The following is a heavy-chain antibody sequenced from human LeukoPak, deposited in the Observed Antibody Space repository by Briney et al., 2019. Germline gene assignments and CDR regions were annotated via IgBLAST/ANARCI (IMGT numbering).Heavy chain of an antibody. CDR2: IWYDGSNK. CDR3: AKVRRVVVAATDSATDAFDI. Sequence: PGRSLRLSCAASGFTFSSYGMHWVRQAPGKGLEWVAVIWYDGSNKYYADSVKGRFTISRDNSKNTLYLQMNSLRAEDTAVYYCAKVRRVVVAATDSATDAFDIWGQATMVTVSS. V-gene: IGHV3-33*06. CDR1: GFTFSSYG. J-gene: IGHJ3*02. D-gene: IGHD2-15*01.